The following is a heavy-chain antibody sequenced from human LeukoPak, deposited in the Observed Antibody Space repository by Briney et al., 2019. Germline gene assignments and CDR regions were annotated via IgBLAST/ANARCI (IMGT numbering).Heavy chain of an antibody. CDR3: ARGSIAAAGMSY. V-gene: IGHV3-7*01. D-gene: IGHD6-13*01. Sequence: PGGSLRLSCAASGFTFSSYAMSWVRQAPGKGLEWVANIKQDGSEKYYVDSVKGRFTISRDNAKNSLYLQMNSLRAEDTAVYYCARGSIAAAGMSYWGQGTLVTVSS. J-gene: IGHJ4*02. CDR1: GFTFSSYA. CDR2: IKQDGSEK.